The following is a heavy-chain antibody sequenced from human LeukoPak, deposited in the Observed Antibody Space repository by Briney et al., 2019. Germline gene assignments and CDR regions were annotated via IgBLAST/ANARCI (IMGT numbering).Heavy chain of an antibody. V-gene: IGHV4-4*02. CDR2: FYHSGST. CDR1: VVSISRSNS. Sequence: PSVPQTLTCAVSVVSISRSNSLGPLRPPPGHGLGRIGQFYHSGSTNYNPSLKNRVTISVDKSKNQFSLKLSSVTAADTAVYYCSGRHDYGDYVGYFDYWGQGTLVTVSS. J-gene: IGHJ4*02. CDR3: SGRHDYGDYVGYFDY. D-gene: IGHD4-17*01.